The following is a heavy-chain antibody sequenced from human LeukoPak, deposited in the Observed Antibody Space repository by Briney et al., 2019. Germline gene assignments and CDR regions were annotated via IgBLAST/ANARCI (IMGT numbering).Heavy chain of an antibody. Sequence: GGSLRLSCAASGLTFINYWMTWVRQVPGKGLEWVANINRDGSGKYYLPSVRGRFTISKDDAKDSLYLQMDSLRPEDTAIYYCARVEYSGNGNLYWGQGTLVTVSS. D-gene: IGHD1-26*01. CDR3: ARVEYSGNGNLY. J-gene: IGHJ4*02. CDR2: INRDGSGK. V-gene: IGHV3-7*03. CDR1: GLTFINYW.